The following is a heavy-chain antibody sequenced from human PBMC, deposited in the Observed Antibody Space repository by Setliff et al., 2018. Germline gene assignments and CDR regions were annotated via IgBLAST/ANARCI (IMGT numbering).Heavy chain of an antibody. V-gene: IGHV3-7*01. J-gene: IGHJ4*02. D-gene: IGHD6-6*01. CDR1: GFIFSTYW. Sequence: GGSLRLSCAASGFIFSTYWMSWVRQAPGKGLEYVASIKHDGSEKYYVDSVRGRFTISRDNAKNSLYLQMDSLRDEDTAVYYCARWRSSSPDDFWGQGTLVTVSS. CDR3: ARWRSSSPDDF. CDR2: IKHDGSEK.